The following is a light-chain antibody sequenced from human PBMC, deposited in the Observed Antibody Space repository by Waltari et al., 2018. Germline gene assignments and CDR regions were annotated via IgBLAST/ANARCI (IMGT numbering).Light chain of an antibody. V-gene: IGKV3-20*01. CDR1: QSVSRSY. CDR3: QQYGSSPSWT. J-gene: IGKJ1*01. Sequence: DIVLTQSPATLSLSPGERPTLSCTASQSVSRSYLAWYQQKPGQAPRLLIYGASSRATGIPDRFSGSGSGTDFTLTISRLEPEDFAVYYCQQYGSSPSWTFGQGTKVEIK. CDR2: GAS.